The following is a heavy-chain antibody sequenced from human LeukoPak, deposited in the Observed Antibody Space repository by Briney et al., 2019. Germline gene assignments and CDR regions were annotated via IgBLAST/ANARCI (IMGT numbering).Heavy chain of an antibody. CDR1: GFSFSSYV. CDR2: MWYDGSNK. CDR3: VRSDWFDN. Sequence: GGSLRLSCAASGFSFSSYVIHWVRQAPGKGLEWVAVMWYDGSNKYYADSVKGRFTISRDNSKNTLYLQMNSLRAEDTAVYYCVRSDWFDNWGQGTLVTVSS. V-gene: IGHV3-33*01. J-gene: IGHJ5*02.